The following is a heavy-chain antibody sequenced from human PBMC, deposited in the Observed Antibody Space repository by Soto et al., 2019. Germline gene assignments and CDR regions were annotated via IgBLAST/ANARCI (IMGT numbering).Heavy chain of an antibody. CDR2: IIPIFGTA. V-gene: IGHV1-69*01. J-gene: IGHJ4*02. CDR1: GGTFSSYA. Sequence: QVQLVQSGAEVKKPGSSVKVSCKASGGTFSSYAISWVRQAPGQGLEWMGGIIPIFGTANYAQKFQGRVTIYGDESTSTAYMELSSLRSEDTAVYYCAAPLPLNGDYRLIEDWGQGTLVTVSS. CDR3: AAPLPLNGDYRLIED. D-gene: IGHD4-17*01.